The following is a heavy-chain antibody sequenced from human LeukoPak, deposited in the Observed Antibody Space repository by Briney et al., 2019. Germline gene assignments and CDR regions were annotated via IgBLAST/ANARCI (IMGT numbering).Heavy chain of an antibody. D-gene: IGHD4-17*01. CDR2: INWNGGST. V-gene: IGHV3-23*01. J-gene: IGHJ4*02. Sequence: GGSLRLSCAASGFTFSSYGMSWVRQAPGKGLEWVSGINWNGGSTGYADSVKGRFTISRDNSKNTLYLQMNSLRAEDTAIYYCAKVATVTTYALADYWGQGTLVTVSS. CDR3: AKVATVTTYALADY. CDR1: GFTFSSYG.